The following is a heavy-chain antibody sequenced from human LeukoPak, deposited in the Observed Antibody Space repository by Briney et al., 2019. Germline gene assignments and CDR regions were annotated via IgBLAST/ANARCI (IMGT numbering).Heavy chain of an antibody. Sequence: PGGSLRLSCAVSGFTVSSTYMSWVRQAPGKGLEWVAVISYDGSNKYYADAVKGRFTISRDNSKNTLYLQMNSLRAEDTAVYYCAPPQGPARYDTSGQESFDYWGQGTLVTVSS. CDR3: APPQGPARYDTSGQESFDY. CDR2: ISYDGSNK. J-gene: IGHJ4*02. D-gene: IGHD3-22*01. CDR1: GFTVSSTY. V-gene: IGHV3-30*19.